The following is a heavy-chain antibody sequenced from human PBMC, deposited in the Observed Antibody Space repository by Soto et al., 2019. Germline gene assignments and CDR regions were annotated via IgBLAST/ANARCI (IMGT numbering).Heavy chain of an antibody. D-gene: IGHD3-10*01. CDR2: ISGSGGST. CDR1: GFTFSSYA. Sequence: GGSLRLSCAASGFTFSSYAMSWVRQAPGKGLEWVSAISGSGGSTYYADSVKGRFTISRDNSKNTLYLQMNSLRAEDTAVYYCARLDYYGSGSYLKYNWFDPWGQGTLVTVSS. J-gene: IGHJ5*02. CDR3: ARLDYYGSGSYLKYNWFDP. V-gene: IGHV3-23*01.